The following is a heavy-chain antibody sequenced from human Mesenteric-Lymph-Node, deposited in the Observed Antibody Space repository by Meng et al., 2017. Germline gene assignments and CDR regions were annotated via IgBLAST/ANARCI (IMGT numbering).Heavy chain of an antibody. CDR2: INPNYGST. CDR1: GYTFTRYY. CDR3: ATLGSEVGALM. Sequence: QVQLVQSGAEVKKPGASVKVSCKASGYTFTRYYMHWVRQAPRQGLEWMGLINPNYGSTTYAQKFQGRVTMTRDTSTSTVDMELTNLRSEDTAVYYCATLGSEVGALMWGQGTLVTVSS. V-gene: IGHV1-46*01. J-gene: IGHJ4*02. D-gene: IGHD1-26*01.